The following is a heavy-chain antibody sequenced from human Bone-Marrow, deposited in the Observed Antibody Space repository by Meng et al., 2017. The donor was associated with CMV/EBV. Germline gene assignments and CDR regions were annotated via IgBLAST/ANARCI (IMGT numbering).Heavy chain of an antibody. CDR3: ARDPPVPTAGGFDY. D-gene: IGHD6-13*01. CDR2: IYYSGST. Sequence: LQRAESGPGLVKPSGTLTLTCTGSGGSISSSSYYWGWIRQPSGKGLEWIGSIYYSGSTYYNPSLKSRVTISVDTSKNQFSLKLSSVTAADTAVYYCARDPPVPTAGGFDYWGQGTLVTVSS. V-gene: IGHV4-39*07. J-gene: IGHJ4*02. CDR1: GGSISSSSYY.